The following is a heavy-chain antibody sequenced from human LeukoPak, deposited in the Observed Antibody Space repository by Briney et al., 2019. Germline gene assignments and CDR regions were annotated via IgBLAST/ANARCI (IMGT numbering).Heavy chain of an antibody. V-gene: IGHV1-46*01. CDR2: INPRGDAT. CDR3: ARKWSSRDWFDP. CDR1: GYIFTTYS. J-gene: IGHJ5*02. Sequence: ASVKVSFKASGYIFTTYSIHWVRQAPGQGLEWMGTINPRGDATIYAQKFQGRVTMTSDTSTTTVYMELSSLRSEDTGLYYCARKWSSRDWFDPWGQGTLVTVSS. D-gene: IGHD2-8*01.